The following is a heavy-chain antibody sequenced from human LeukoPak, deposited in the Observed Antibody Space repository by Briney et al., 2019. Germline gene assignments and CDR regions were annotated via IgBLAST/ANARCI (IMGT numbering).Heavy chain of an antibody. CDR3: ARNGGSGWS. CDR1: GGSISRYY. J-gene: IGHJ4*02. Sequence: SETLSLTCTVSGGSISRYYWNWIRQPPGERLEWIGWIHYSGSTAYNPSLESRVTMSVDTSKNQFSLKLSSVTAADTAVYYCARNGGSGWSWGQGTLVTVSS. D-gene: IGHD6-19*01. CDR2: IHYSGST. V-gene: IGHV4-59*01.